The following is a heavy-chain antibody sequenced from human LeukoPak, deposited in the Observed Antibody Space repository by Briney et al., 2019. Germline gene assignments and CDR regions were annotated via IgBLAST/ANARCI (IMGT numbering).Heavy chain of an antibody. CDR3: ARDGTEGYSSSWYYGYYYYMDV. Sequence: SETLSLTCTVSGGSTSSYYWSWIRQPAGKGLEWIGRIYTSGSTNYNPSLKSRVTMSVDTSKNQFSLKLSSVTAADTAVYYCARDGTEGYSSSWYYGYYYYMDVWGKGTTVTISS. CDR2: IYTSGST. V-gene: IGHV4-4*07. D-gene: IGHD6-13*01. J-gene: IGHJ6*03. CDR1: GGSTSSYY.